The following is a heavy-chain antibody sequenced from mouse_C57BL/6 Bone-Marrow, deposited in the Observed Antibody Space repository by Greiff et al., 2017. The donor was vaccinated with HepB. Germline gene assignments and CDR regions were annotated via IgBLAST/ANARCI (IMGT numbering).Heavy chain of an antibody. D-gene: IGHD1-1*01. CDR2: IDPSDSYT. Sequence: QVQLQQPGAELVRPGTSVKLSCKASGYTFTSYWMHWVKQRPGQGLEWIGVIDPSDSYTNYNQKFKGKATLTVDTSSSTAYMQLSSLTSEDSAVYYCARLRAYYYGSDAYWGQGTLVTVSA. J-gene: IGHJ3*01. CDR1: GYTFTSYW. V-gene: IGHV1-59*01. CDR3: ARLRAYYYGSDAY.